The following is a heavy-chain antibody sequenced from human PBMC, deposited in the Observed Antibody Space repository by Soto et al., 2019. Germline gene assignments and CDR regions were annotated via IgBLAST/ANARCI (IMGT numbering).Heavy chain of an antibody. J-gene: IGHJ6*02. Sequence: GGSLRLSCAASGFTFSSYSMNWVRQAPGKGLEWVSYISSSSSTIYYADSVKGRFTISRDNAKNSLYLQMNSLRAEDTAVYYCARADSGYAHGYYYYGMDVWGQGTTVTVPS. CDR3: ARADSGYAHGYYYYGMDV. D-gene: IGHD5-12*01. CDR2: ISSSSSTI. CDR1: GFTFSSYS. V-gene: IGHV3-48*01.